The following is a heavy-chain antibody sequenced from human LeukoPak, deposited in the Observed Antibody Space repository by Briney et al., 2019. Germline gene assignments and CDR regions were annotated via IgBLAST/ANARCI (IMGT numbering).Heavy chain of an antibody. V-gene: IGHV4-38-2*01. CDR2: IYHSGST. CDR3: ARKGRYNWFDP. J-gene: IGHJ5*02. CDR1: GYSISSGYY. Sequence: SETLSLTCAVSGYSISSGYYWGWIRQPPGKGLEWIGSIYHSGSTYYNPSLKSRVTISVDTSKNQFSLKLSSVTAADTAVYYCARKGRYNWFDPWGQGNLVTVSS.